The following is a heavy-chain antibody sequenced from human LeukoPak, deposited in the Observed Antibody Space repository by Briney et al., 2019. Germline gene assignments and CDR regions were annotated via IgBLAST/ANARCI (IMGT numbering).Heavy chain of an antibody. Sequence: NPGGSLRLSCAASGFTLSSYSMNWVRQAPGKGLKWVSSISSSSSYIYYADSVKGRFTISRDNAKNSLYLQMNSLRAEDTAVYYCAKDRISGYSYGIGYFDYWGQGTLVTVSS. CDR2: ISSSSSYI. D-gene: IGHD5-18*01. CDR3: AKDRISGYSYGIGYFDY. J-gene: IGHJ4*02. CDR1: GFTLSSYS. V-gene: IGHV3-21*04.